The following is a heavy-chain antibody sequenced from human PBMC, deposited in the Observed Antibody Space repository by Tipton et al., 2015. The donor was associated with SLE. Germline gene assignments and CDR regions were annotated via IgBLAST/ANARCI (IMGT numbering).Heavy chain of an antibody. CDR2: IYQDGGEK. CDR3: ARLAVAGIDY. CDR1: GFNLSSYG. Sequence: SLRLSCAASGFNLSSYGMSWVRQAPGKGLEWVANIYQDGGEKYYVDSVKGRFTISRDNAKNTLYLQMNSLRAEDTAVYYCARLAVAGIDYWGQGTLVTVSS. V-gene: IGHV3-7*01. D-gene: IGHD6-19*01. J-gene: IGHJ4*02.